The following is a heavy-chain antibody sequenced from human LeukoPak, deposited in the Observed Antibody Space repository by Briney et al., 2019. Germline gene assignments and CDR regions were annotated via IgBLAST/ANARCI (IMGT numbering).Heavy chain of an antibody. V-gene: IGHV3-20*04. CDR3: AREESNSSGYYFDY. D-gene: IGHD6-6*01. CDR2: INWNGGST. J-gene: IGHJ4*02. Sequence: GGSLRLSCAASGFAFDNYGMSWVRQAPGKGLEWVSGINWNGGSTGYADSVKGRFTISRDNAKNSLYLQMNSLRAEDTAVYYCAREESNSSGYYFDYWGQGTLVTVSS. CDR1: GFAFDNYG.